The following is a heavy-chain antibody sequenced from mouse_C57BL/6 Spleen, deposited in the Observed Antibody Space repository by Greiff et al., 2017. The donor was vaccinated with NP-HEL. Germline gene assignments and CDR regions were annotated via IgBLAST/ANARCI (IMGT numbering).Heavy chain of an antibody. CDR1: GYTFTSYW. CDR3: ARTRVVATDYAMDD. CDR2: IHPNSGST. Sequence: QVQLQQPGAELVKPGASVKLSCKASGYTFTSYWMHWVKQRPGQGLEWIGMIHPNSGSTNYNEKFKSKATLTVDKSSSTAYMQLSSRTSEDSAVYYCARTRVVATDYAMDDWGQGTSVTVSS. D-gene: IGHD1-1*01. V-gene: IGHV1-64*01. J-gene: IGHJ4*01.